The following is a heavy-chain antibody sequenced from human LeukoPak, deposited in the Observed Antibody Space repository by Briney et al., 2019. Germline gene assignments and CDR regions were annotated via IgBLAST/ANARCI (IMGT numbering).Heavy chain of an antibody. CDR2: ISSSGSTI. V-gene: IGHV3-11*01. CDR3: AGPPYAPPPSDSSGYPDY. D-gene: IGHD3-22*01. CDR1: GFTFSDYY. J-gene: IGHJ4*02. Sequence: GGSLRLSCAASGFTFSDYYMSWIRQAPGKGLEWVSYISSSGSTIYYADSVKGRFTISRDNAKNSLYLQMNSLRAEDTAVYYCAGPPYAPPPSDSSGYPDYWGQGTLVTASS.